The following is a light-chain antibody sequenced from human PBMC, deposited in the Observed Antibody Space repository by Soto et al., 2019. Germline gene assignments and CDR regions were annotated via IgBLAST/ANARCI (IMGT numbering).Light chain of an antibody. CDR1: KSDIGVYDF. CDR2: EGV. Sequence: QSALTQPPSASGSPGQSVTISCTGTKSDIGVYDFVSWYQHHPGKAPRLIIYEGVQRPSGVPDRFSGSKSGNTASLTVSGLQAADEADYFCKSYAGSNTYVFGSGTKVTVL. CDR3: KSYAGSNTYV. V-gene: IGLV2-8*01. J-gene: IGLJ1*01.